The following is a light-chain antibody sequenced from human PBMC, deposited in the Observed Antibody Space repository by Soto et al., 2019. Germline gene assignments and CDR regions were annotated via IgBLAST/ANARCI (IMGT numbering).Light chain of an antibody. CDR2: EVS. CDR3: SSYPSSSTRV. J-gene: IGLJ1*01. V-gene: IGLV2-14*03. CDR1: SSDVGAYDY. Sequence: SVLTQPSSLSGSPGQSITISCTGTSSDVGAYDYVSWYPQHPDKTPQPMIYEVSNRPSGVSNRSSGSKSVNTAPLTISGLQAEDEADYYCSSYPSSSTRVFGTGTKVTV.